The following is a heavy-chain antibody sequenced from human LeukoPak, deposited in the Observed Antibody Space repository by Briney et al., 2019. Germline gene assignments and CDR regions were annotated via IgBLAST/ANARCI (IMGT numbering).Heavy chain of an antibody. CDR2: IWYDGSNK. CDR3: AKDQQQQLVTYCFDY. Sequence: PGGSLRLSCAASGFAFSSYGMHWVRQAPGKGLEWVAVIWYDGSNKYYADSVKGRFTISRDNSKNTLYLQMNSLRAEDTAVYYCAKDQQQQLVTYCFDYWGQGTLVTVSS. D-gene: IGHD6-13*01. J-gene: IGHJ4*02. CDR1: GFAFSSYG. V-gene: IGHV3-30*02.